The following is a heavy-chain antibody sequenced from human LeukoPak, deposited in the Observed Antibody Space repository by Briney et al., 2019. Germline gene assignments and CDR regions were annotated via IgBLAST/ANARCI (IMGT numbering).Heavy chain of an antibody. CDR2: ISSSSSTI. D-gene: IGHD3-9*01. Sequence: GGSLRLSCAASGFTFSSYSMNWVRQAPGKGLEWVSYISSSSSTIYYADSVKGRFTISRDNAKNSLYLQMNSLRAEDTAVYYCARGAGGPVLRYFDWSYYYYMDVWGKGTTVTISS. CDR3: ARGAGGPVLRYFDWSYYYYMDV. J-gene: IGHJ6*03. V-gene: IGHV3-48*01. CDR1: GFTFSSYS.